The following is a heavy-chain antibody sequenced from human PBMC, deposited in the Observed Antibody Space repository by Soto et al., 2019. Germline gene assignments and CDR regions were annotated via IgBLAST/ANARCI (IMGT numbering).Heavy chain of an antibody. V-gene: IGHV1-3*01. CDR3: ARSPPPLGRFDS. Sequence: QLVQSGAEVKKPGASVKVSCKASGYTFANYAMRWVRQAPGQRLEWMGWINGGSGSTRYSQNFQGRLTITRDSSANTVYMELSSLRSGDTAIYYCARSPPPLGRFDSWGQGTLVTVSS. CDR2: INGGSGST. J-gene: IGHJ5*01. CDR1: GYTFANYA.